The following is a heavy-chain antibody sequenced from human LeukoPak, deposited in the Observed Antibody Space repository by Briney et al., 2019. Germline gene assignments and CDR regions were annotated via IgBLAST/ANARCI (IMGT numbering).Heavy chain of an antibody. CDR3: ARRLRWKAFDI. J-gene: IGHJ3*02. CDR2: IYYSGNT. V-gene: IGHV4-39*01. D-gene: IGHD4-23*01. CDR1: GGSISSSSYY. Sequence: SETLSLTCTVSGGSISSSSYYWGWIRQPPGKGLKWIGSIYYSGNTYYNPSLKSRVTISVDTSKNQFSLKLSSVTAADTAVYYCARRLRWKAFDIWGQGTMVTVSS.